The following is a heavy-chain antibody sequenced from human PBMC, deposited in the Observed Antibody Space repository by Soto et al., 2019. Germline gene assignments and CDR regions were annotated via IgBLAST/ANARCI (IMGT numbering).Heavy chain of an antibody. Sequence: KPSETLSLTCTVSGGSISSNYWTWIRQPPGKGLEWIGYVYNSGSTNYNPSLKSRVTISEDTSKSQFPLKVNSMTAADTAVYYCARYRREAVAGYTLDNWGQGILVTVSS. J-gene: IGHJ4*02. CDR2: VYNSGST. CDR1: GGSISSNY. D-gene: IGHD6-13*01. V-gene: IGHV4-59*01. CDR3: ARYRREAVAGYTLDN.